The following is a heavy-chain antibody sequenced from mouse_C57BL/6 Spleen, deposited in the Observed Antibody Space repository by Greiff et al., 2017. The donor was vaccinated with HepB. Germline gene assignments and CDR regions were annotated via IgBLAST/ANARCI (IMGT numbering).Heavy chain of an antibody. D-gene: IGHD1-1*01. Sequence: VQLQQPGAELVKPGASVKMSCKASGYTFTSYWITWVKQRPGQGLEWIGDIYPGSGSTNYNEKFKSKATLTVDTSSSTAYMQLSSLTSEDSAVYYRARRAGSSYDYYAMDYWGQGTSVTVSS. CDR1: GYTFTSYW. CDR2: IYPGSGST. CDR3: ARRAGSSYDYYAMDY. V-gene: IGHV1-55*01. J-gene: IGHJ4*01.